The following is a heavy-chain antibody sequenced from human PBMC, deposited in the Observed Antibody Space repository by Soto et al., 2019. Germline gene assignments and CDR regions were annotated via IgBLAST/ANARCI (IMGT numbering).Heavy chain of an antibody. V-gene: IGHV1-69*01. Sequence: QVQLVQSGAEVKKPGSSVKVSCKASGGTFSSYAISWVRQAPGQGLEWMGGIIPIFGTANYAQKFQGRVTITADESTSTDYMELSSLRSEDTAVYYCARDRWGGASIAAFYWGQGTLVTVSS. CDR1: GGTFSSYA. CDR3: ARDRWGGASIAAFY. J-gene: IGHJ4*02. CDR2: IIPIFGTA. D-gene: IGHD6-6*01.